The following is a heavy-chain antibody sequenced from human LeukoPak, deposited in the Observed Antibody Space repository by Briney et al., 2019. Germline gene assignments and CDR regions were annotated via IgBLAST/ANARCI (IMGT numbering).Heavy chain of an antibody. CDR3: GTHFTTLTPWYFDS. D-gene: IGHD4-17*01. CDR1: GGSISSYY. J-gene: IGHJ4*02. Sequence: SETLSLTCTVSGGSISSYYWSWIRQPPGKGLEWIGYIYYSGSTNYNPSLKSRVTISVDTSKNQFSLRLSSVTAADTAVYYCGTHFTTLTPWYFDSWGRGALVTVSS. CDR2: IYYSGST. V-gene: IGHV4-59*08.